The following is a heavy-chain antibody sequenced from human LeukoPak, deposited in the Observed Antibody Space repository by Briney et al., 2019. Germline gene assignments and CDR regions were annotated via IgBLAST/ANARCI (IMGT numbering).Heavy chain of an antibody. CDR1: GGTFSSYA. V-gene: IGHV1-69*05. CDR2: IIPIFGTA. CDR3: ARELHNWFDP. J-gene: IGHJ5*02. Sequence: GASVKVSCKASGGTFSSYAISWVRQAPGQGLEWMGGIIPIFGTANYAQKFQGRVTITRDESTSTAYMELSSLRSEDTAVYYCARELHNWFDPWGRGTLVTVSS.